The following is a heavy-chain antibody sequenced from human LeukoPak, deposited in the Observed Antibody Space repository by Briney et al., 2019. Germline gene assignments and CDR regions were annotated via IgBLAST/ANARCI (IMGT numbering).Heavy chain of an antibody. D-gene: IGHD6-6*01. J-gene: IGHJ4*02. CDR1: GGSISSGSYY. CDR2: IYTSGST. Sequence: SQTLSLTCTVSGGSISSGSYYWSWIRQPAGKGLEWIGRIYTSGSTNYNPSLKSRVTISVDTSKNQFSLKLSSVTAADTAVYYCARGGGSIAARANDYWGQGTLVTVSS. V-gene: IGHV4-61*02. CDR3: ARGGGSIAARANDY.